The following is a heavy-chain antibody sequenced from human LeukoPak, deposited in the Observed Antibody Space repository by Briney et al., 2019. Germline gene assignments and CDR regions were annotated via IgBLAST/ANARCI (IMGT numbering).Heavy chain of an antibody. CDR3: ARLPAYCSSTSCYYDY. J-gene: IGHJ4*02. CDR1: GFTFSSYS. V-gene: IGHV3-21*01. Sequence: GGSLRLSCAASGFTFSSYSMNWVRQAPGKGLEWVSSISSSSSYIYYADSVKGRFTVSRDNAKNSLFLQMNSLRAEDTAVYYCARLPAYCSSTSCYYDYWGQGTLVTVSS. D-gene: IGHD2-2*01. CDR2: ISSSSSYI.